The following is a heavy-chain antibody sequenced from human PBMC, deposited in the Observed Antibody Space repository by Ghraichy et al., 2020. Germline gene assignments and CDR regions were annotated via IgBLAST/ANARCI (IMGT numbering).Heavy chain of an antibody. Sequence: SQTLSLTCTVSGGSISSYYWSWIRQPPGKGLEWIGYIYYTGSTNYNPSLKSRVTISVDTSKNQFSLKLSSVTAADTSMYYCARVSPSGDYLSRYFDFWGQGTLVTVSS. J-gene: IGHJ4*02. V-gene: IGHV4-59*01. D-gene: IGHD4-17*01. CDR2: IYYTGST. CDR1: GGSISSYY. CDR3: ARVSPSGDYLSRYFDF.